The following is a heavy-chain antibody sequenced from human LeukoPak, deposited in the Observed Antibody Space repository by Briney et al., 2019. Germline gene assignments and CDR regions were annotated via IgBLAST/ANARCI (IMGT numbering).Heavy chain of an antibody. V-gene: IGHV4-39*07. CDR3: ARSDYSRSFDY. CDR1: GGSISSSSYY. Sequence: SETLSLTCTVSGGSISSSSYYWGWIRQPPGKGLEWIGSIYYSGSTYYNPSLKSRVTISVDTSKNQFSLKLSSVTAADTAVYYCARSDYSRSFDYWGQGALVTVSS. CDR2: IYYSGST. D-gene: IGHD4-11*01. J-gene: IGHJ4*02.